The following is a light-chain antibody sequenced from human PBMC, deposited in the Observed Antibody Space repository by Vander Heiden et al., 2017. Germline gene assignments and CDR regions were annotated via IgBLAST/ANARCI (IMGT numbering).Light chain of an antibody. Sequence: DIQMTQSPSSLSASVGDRVTITCRASQSISSYLNWYQQKPGKAPKLLIYAASSLQSGVPSRFSGSGSGTDFTLTISSLQHEDFATYYCHQSYSTALTFGQGTKVEIK. CDR1: QSISSY. CDR2: AAS. J-gene: IGKJ1*01. V-gene: IGKV1-39*01. CDR3: HQSYSTALT.